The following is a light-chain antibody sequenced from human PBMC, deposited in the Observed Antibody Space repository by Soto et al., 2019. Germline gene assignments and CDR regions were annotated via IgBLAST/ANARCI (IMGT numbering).Light chain of an antibody. CDR1: QSLSSN. V-gene: IGKV3-15*01. J-gene: IGKJ1*01. CDR2: GVS. Sequence: DIVMTQSPATLSVSPGERATLSCRASQSLSSNLAWYQQKPGQAPRRLIYGVSTRFTGIPARFSGSGSGTDFILTISSLQSEDVAVYYCQQYNTWPWTFGQGTRVEIK. CDR3: QQYNTWPWT.